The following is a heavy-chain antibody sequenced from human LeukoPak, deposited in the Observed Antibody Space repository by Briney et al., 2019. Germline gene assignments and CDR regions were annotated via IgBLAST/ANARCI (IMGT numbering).Heavy chain of an antibody. CDR2: IIPILGIA. J-gene: IGHJ4*02. V-gene: IGHV1-69*04. CDR1: GGTFSSYA. Sequence: ASVKVSCKASGGTFSSYAISWVRQAPGQGLEWMGRIIPILGIANYAQKFQGRVTITADKSTSTAYMELSSLRSEDTAVYYCARDLYGSGWYERYWGQGTLVTVSS. D-gene: IGHD6-19*01. CDR3: ARDLYGSGWYERY.